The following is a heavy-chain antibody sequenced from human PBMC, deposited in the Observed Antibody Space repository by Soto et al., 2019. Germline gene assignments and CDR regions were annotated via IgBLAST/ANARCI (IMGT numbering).Heavy chain of an antibody. Sequence: EVQLLESGGGLVQPGGSLRLSCAASGFTFSSYARSWVRQAPGKGLEWVSTISGSGGSAYYADSVKGRFTISRDNSKNTLYLQMNSLRAEDTAVFYCARRTSGWYLDYWGQGTLVTVSS. CDR2: ISGSGGSA. CDR1: GFTFSSYA. V-gene: IGHV3-23*01. J-gene: IGHJ4*02. CDR3: ARRTSGWYLDY. D-gene: IGHD6-19*01.